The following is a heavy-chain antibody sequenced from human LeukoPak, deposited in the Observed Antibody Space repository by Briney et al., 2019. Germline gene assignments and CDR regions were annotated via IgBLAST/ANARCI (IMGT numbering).Heavy chain of an antibody. CDR1: GGSFSGYY. V-gene: IGHV4-34*01. D-gene: IGHD1-7*01. Sequence: PSETLSLTCAVYGGSFSGYYWSWIRQPPGKGLEWIGEINHSGSTNYNPSLKSRVTISVDTSKNQFSLKLSSVAAADTAVYYCARGRDDPPIKSGELNYWGQGTLVTVSS. J-gene: IGHJ4*02. CDR2: INHSGST. CDR3: ARGRDDPPIKSGELNY.